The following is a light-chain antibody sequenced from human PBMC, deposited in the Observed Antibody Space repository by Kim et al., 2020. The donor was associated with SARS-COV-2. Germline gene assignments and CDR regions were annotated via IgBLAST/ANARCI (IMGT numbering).Light chain of an antibody. CDR1: QSVSSN. V-gene: IGKV3-15*01. CDR3: QQYNNWPPWT. J-gene: IGKJ1*01. Sequence: SPGERATLSCRASQSVSSNLAWYQQKPGQTPRLVIYGASTRATGIPARFSGSGSGTEFTLTISSLQSEDFAVYYCQQYNNWPPWTFGPGTKVDIK. CDR2: GAS.